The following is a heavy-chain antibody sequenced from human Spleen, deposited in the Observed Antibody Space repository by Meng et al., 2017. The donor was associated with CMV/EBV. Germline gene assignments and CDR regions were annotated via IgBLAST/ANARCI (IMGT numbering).Heavy chain of an antibody. CDR3: ARSIAAAKIDY. D-gene: IGHD6-13*01. V-gene: IGHV3-21*01. J-gene: IGHJ4*02. CDR1: GCTFSSYS. CDR2: ISSSSSYI. Sequence: SCAVSGCTFSSYSMNWVRQAPGKGLEWVSSISSSSSYIYYADSVKGRFTISRDNAKNSLYLQMNSLRAEDTAVYYCARSIAAAKIDYWGQGTLVTVSS.